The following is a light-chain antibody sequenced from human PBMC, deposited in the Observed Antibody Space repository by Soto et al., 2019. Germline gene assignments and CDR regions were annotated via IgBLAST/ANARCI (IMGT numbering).Light chain of an antibody. J-gene: IGKJ4*01. V-gene: IGKV1-39*01. CDR2: GGS. CDR1: QSIANY. CDR3: HQSFSSPFT. Sequence: DIQMTQSPSSLTASVGDRVTITCRTSQSIANYLNWYQQKPGKAPTVLIFGGSTLQSGVPSRFSGSGSGTEFTLTISNVRPEDSATYYCHQSFSSPFTFGGGTKVDIK.